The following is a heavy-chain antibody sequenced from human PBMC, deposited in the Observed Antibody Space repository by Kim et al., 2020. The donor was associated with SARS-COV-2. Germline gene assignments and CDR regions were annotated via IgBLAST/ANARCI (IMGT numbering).Heavy chain of an antibody. CDR3: ARDGTIFGVVAYQAFDI. CDR2: IYYSGST. J-gene: IGHJ3*02. V-gene: IGHV4-39*07. Sequence: SETLSLTCTVSGGSISSSSYYWGWIRQPPGKGLEWIGSIYYSGSTYYNPSLKSRVTISVDTSKNQFFLKLSSVTAADTAVYYCARDGTIFGVVAYQAFDIWGQGTMVTVSS. CDR1: GGSISSSSYY. D-gene: IGHD3-3*01.